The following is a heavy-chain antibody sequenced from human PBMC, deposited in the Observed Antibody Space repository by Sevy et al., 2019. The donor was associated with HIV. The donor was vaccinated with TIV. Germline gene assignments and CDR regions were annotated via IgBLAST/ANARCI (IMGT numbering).Heavy chain of an antibody. CDR2: IHNSGTI. Sequence: SQTLSLTCTVSGGSISSYFWSWIRQPPGKGLEWIAYIHNSGTISYNPSLKSRVTISMDTSKNQFFLKLKSVTAADTAVHFCARKARAYCSGGNCYPANGLDPWGQGTLVTVSS. V-gene: IGHV4-59*01. J-gene: IGHJ5*02. CDR1: GGSISSYF. CDR3: ARKARAYCSGGNCYPANGLDP. D-gene: IGHD2-15*01.